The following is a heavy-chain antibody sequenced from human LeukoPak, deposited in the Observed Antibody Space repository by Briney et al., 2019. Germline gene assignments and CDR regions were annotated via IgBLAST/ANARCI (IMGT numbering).Heavy chain of an antibody. D-gene: IGHD3-3*01. Sequence: GASVKVSCKASGYTFSGYYMQWVRQAPGQGLEWMGWINPNTGGTGYAQKFQGRVTMTRDTSITTAYMELRGLRSGDTAVYYCARSPIVRFYDSRGQFDPCGQGTLVTVSS. CDR2: INPNTGGT. CDR3: ARSPIVRFYDSRGQFDP. V-gene: IGHV1-2*02. J-gene: IGHJ5*02. CDR1: GYTFSGYY.